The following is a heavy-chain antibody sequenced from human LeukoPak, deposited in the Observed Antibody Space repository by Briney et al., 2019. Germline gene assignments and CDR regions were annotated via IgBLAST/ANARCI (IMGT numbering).Heavy chain of an antibody. Sequence: GGSLRLSCAASGFTFSSYWMTWVRQVPGKGLEWVSGINWNSDSIGYADSVKGRFTTSRDNAKNSLYLQMNSLRAEDTAFYYCAINGGGDSGYGNFDYWGQGTLVTVSS. CDR1: GFTFSSYW. J-gene: IGHJ4*02. D-gene: IGHD5-12*01. V-gene: IGHV3-9*01. CDR3: AINGGGDSGYGNFDY. CDR2: INWNSDSI.